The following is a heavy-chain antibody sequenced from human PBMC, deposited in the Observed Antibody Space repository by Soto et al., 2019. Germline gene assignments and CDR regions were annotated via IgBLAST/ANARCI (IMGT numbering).Heavy chain of an antibody. V-gene: IGHV3-74*01. CDR1: GFTFRHYW. Sequence: EVQLVESGGGLVQPGGSLRLSCAASGFTFRHYWMHWVRQAPGKGLVLVSRVNSDGDTTYYADSVKGRFTISRDNAKNTLHLQMNSLGAEDTYVYYCAWNYAYAEGYYFYGIDVWGQGTTVTVSS. CDR3: AWNYAYAEGYYFYGIDV. D-gene: IGHD1-7*01. J-gene: IGHJ6*02. CDR2: VNSDGDTT.